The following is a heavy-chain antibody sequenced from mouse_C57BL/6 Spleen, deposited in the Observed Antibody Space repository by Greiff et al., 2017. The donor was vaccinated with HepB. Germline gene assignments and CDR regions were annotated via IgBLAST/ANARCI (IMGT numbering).Heavy chain of an antibody. J-gene: IGHJ1*03. CDR1: GFNIKDDY. CDR3: TKPLPVTKVGATEWYFDV. V-gene: IGHV14-4*01. CDR2: IDPENGDT. D-gene: IGHD1-1*01. Sequence: VQLQQSGAELVRPGASVKLSCTASGFNIKDDYMHWVKQRPEQGLEWIGWIDPENGDTEYASKFQGKATITADTSSNTAYLQLSSLTSEDTAVYYCTKPLPVTKVGATEWYFDVWGTGTTVTVSS.